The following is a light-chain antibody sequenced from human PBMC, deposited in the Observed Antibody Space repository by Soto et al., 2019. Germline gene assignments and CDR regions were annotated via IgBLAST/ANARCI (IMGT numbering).Light chain of an antibody. CDR3: QHYNSYSDS. CDR1: QTISSW. Sequence: DIQMTQSPSTLSGSVGDSVTITCRASQTISSWLAWYQQKPGKAPKLLIYKASTLKSGVPSRFSGSGSGTEFSLTISSLQPDDFATYDCQHYNSYSDSFGQGTKVEL. V-gene: IGKV1-5*03. J-gene: IGKJ1*01. CDR2: KAS.